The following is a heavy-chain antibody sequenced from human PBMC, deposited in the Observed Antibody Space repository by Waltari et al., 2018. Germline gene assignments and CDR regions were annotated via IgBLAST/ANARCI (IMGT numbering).Heavy chain of an antibody. J-gene: IGHJ5*02. V-gene: IGHV3-23*01. CDR1: GFFFIIYA. D-gene: IGHD3-22*01. CDR3: AKAHFYDTSGYIEH. Sequence: EVQVLESGGGLLQPGGSLRLPCAPSGFFFIIYALNWVRQAPGKGLEWVSGINGYGDKTYYADSVKGRFTLSRDNSRNTLSLQMNSLRAEDTAVYYCAKAHFYDTSGYIEHWGQGTLVTVSS. CDR2: INGYGDKT.